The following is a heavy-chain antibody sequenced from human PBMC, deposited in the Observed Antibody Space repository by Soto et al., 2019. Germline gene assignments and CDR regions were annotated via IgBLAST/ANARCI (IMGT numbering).Heavy chain of an antibody. J-gene: IGHJ3*02. V-gene: IGHV4-34*01. D-gene: IGHD1-1*01. Sequence: SETLSLTCAVYGGSFSTYYWNWIRQPPGKGLEWIGEINHSGSTNYNPSLKSRVTISVDTSKNQFSLNLSSVTAADTAVYYCARTGTIGAFDIWGQGTMVTVSS. CDR3: ARTGTIGAFDI. CDR1: GGSFSTYY. CDR2: INHSGST.